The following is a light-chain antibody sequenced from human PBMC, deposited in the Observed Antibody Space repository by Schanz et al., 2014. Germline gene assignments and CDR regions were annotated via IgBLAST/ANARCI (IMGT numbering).Light chain of an antibody. CDR2: DVS. Sequence: QSALTQPASVSGSPGQSITISCTGTRSDVGGYNYVSWYQQHPGKAPRLMISDVSDRPSGVSNRFSGSKSGNTASLTISGLQAEDESDYYCCSYAGSRWVFGGGTKLTVL. V-gene: IGLV2-14*03. CDR3: CSYAGSRWV. J-gene: IGLJ3*02. CDR1: RSDVGGYNY.